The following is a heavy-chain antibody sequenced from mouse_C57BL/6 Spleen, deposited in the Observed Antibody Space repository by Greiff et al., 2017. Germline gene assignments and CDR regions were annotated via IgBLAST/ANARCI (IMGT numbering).Heavy chain of an antibody. CDR3: ARDKDYDDFDY. Sequence: QVQLKQSGAELVRPGASVKLSCKASGYTFTDYYINWVKQRPGQGLEWIARIYPGSGNTYYNEKFKGKATLTAEKSSSTAYMQLSSLTSEDSAVYFCARDKDYDDFDYRGQGTTLTVSS. V-gene: IGHV1-76*01. CDR1: GYTFTDYY. J-gene: IGHJ2*01. D-gene: IGHD2-4*01. CDR2: IYPGSGNT.